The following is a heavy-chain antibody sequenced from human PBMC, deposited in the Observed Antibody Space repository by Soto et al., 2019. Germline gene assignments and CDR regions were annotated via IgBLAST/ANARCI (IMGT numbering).Heavy chain of an antibody. Sequence: DVQLVESGGGLVQPGRSLRLSCAASGFTFDDYAMHWVRQAPGKGLEWVSGISWNSGSIGYADSVKGRFTISRDNAKNSLYLQMNSLRAEDTALYYCAKDSSWFGEPYYYYYMDVWGKGTTVTVSS. D-gene: IGHD3-10*01. CDR1: GFTFDDYA. CDR2: ISWNSGSI. V-gene: IGHV3-9*01. CDR3: AKDSSWFGEPYYYYYMDV. J-gene: IGHJ6*03.